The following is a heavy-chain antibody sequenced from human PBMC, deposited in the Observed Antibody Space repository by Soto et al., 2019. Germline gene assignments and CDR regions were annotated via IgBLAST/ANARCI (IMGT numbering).Heavy chain of an antibody. J-gene: IGHJ5*02. CDR2: IRAYNGNP. CDR1: GYNFTSYG. CDR3: ARAPIWTYTWNDARLNYLDP. Sequence: APVKVSCQPSGYNFTSYGSNWLRHPPGPGLEWMEWIRAYNGNPTYARKFEARVTLTRDTAASTAYMELNSLRSDDTAVYYCARAPIWTYTWNDARLNYLDPWGQRALVTVSS. V-gene: IGHV1-18*04. D-gene: IGHD1-20*01.